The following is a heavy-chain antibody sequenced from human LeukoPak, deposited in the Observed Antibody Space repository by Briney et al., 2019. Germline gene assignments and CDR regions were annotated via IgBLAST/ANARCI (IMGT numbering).Heavy chain of an antibody. J-gene: IGHJ5*02. CDR2: IYYSGST. D-gene: IGHD2-2*01. CDR1: GXSVSNTVDY. CDR3: ARHVHCSSTSCYHHNWFDP. Sequence: SETLSLTCTVSGXSVSNTVDYWNWIRQPPGKGLEWIGYIYYSGSTSYNPSLESRVTISIDTSKNQFSLRVTSVTAADTAIYYCARHVHCSSTSCYHHNWFDPWGQGTLVTVSS. V-gene: IGHV4-61*08.